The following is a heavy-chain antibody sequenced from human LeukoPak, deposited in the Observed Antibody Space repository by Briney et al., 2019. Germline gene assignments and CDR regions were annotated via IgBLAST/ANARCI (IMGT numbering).Heavy chain of an antibody. CDR2: ISGSGGST. D-gene: IGHD2-2*02. CDR3: AKDRVVVPAAIHY. CDR1: GLTFSSYA. V-gene: IGHV3-23*01. Sequence: GGSLRLSCAASGLTFSSYAMSWVRQAPGKGLEWVSAISGSGGSTYYADSVKGRFTISRDNSKNTLYLQMTSLRAEDTAVYYCAKDRVVVPAAIHYWGQGTLVTVSS. J-gene: IGHJ4*02.